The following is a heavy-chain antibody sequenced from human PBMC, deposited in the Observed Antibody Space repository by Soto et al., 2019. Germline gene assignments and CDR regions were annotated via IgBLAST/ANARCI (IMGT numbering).Heavy chain of an antibody. J-gene: IGHJ4*02. CDR3: ARVAVAGKGNAY. V-gene: IGHV3-21*01. CDR2: ISSSSSYI. CDR1: GFSFDDYA. Sequence: PGGSLRLSCAASGFSFDDYAIHWVRQAPGKGLEWVSSISSSSSYIYYADSVKGRFTISRDNAKNSLYLQMNSLRAEDTAVYYCARVAVAGKGNAYWGQGTLVTVSS. D-gene: IGHD6-19*01.